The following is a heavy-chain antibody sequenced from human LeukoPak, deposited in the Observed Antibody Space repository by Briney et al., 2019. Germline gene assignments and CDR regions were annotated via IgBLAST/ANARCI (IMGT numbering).Heavy chain of an antibody. CDR2: IYYSGNT. CDR1: GGSISNYY. CDR3: ARHEGSTGGYNWFDP. J-gene: IGHJ5*02. D-gene: IGHD1-26*01. V-gene: IGHV4-59*08. Sequence: SETLPLTCTVSGGSISNYYWSWIRQPPGKGLEWIGYIYYSGNTNYNPSLKSRVTILVDTSKNQFSLKLNSVTAADTAVYYCARHEGSTGGYNWFDPWGQGTLVTVSS.